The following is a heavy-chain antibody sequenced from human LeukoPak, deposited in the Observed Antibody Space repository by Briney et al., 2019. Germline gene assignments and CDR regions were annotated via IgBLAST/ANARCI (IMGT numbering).Heavy chain of an antibody. CDR1: GYTFTDYY. Sequence: ASVKVSCKASGYTFTDYYIHWGREAPGQGLEWMAWMNPNSGGRSYAQKFQGRVTMTRDTSISTAYMELSRLRSDGTAGYYCARVGSDSSGCRRFDYWGQRTLVTVSS. D-gene: IGHD6-19*01. J-gene: IGHJ4*02. CDR2: MNPNSGGR. V-gene: IGHV1-2*02. CDR3: ARVGSDSSGCRRFDY.